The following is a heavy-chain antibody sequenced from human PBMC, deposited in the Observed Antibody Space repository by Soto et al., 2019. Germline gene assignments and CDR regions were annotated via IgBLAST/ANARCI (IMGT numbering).Heavy chain of an antibody. J-gene: IGHJ4*02. D-gene: IGHD1-26*01. CDR3: AKEGGYSGSWGLFDY. CDR1: GFTFSSYG. Sequence: QVQLVESGGGVVQPGRSLRLSCAASGFTFSSYGMHWVRQAPGKGLEWVAVISYDGSNKYYADSVKGRFTNSRDNSKNTLYLQMNSLRAEDTAVYYCAKEGGYSGSWGLFDYWGQGTLVTVSS. CDR2: ISYDGSNK. V-gene: IGHV3-30*18.